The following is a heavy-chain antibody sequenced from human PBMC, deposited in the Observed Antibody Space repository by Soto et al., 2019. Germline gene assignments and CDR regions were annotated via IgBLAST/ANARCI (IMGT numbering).Heavy chain of an antibody. Sequence: SVKVSCKASGGTFSSYAISWVRQAPGQGLEWMGGIIPIFGTANYAQKFQGRVTITADKSTSTAYMELSSLRSEDTAVYYCARVGEIAAAGTLEENWFDPWGQGTLVTVSA. V-gene: IGHV1-69*06. J-gene: IGHJ5*02. CDR1: GGTFSSYA. CDR3: ARVGEIAAAGTLEENWFDP. D-gene: IGHD6-13*01. CDR2: IIPIFGTA.